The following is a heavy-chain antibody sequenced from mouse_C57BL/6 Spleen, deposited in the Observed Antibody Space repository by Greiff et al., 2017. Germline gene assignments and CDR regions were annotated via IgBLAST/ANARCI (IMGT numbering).Heavy chain of an antibody. V-gene: IGHV5-17*01. D-gene: IGHD4-1*01. Sequence: DVQLQESGGGLVKPGGSLKLSCAASGFTFSDYGMHWVRQAPETGLEWVAYIRCGIRTIHYADTGTCLFPISRDNAKNTLFLQMTSLRSEYTAMDYCAKNWDDYYAMDYWGQGTLVTVSS. CDR3: AKNWDDYYAMDY. J-gene: IGHJ4*01. CDR2: IRCGIRTI. CDR1: GFTFSDYG.